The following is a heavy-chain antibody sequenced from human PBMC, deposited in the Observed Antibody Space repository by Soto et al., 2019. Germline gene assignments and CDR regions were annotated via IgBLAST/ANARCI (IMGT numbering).Heavy chain of an antibody. CDR3: AKVRGPRSSGSEYYFDY. CDR1: GFTFYSYA. V-gene: IGHV3-23*01. CDR2: ISGSGGST. D-gene: IGHD6-19*01. J-gene: IGHJ4*02. Sequence: PGGSLRLSCAASGFTFYSYAMSWVRQAPGKGLEWVSAISGSGGSTYYADSVKGRFTISRDNSKNTLYLQMNSLRAEDTAVYYCAKVRGPRSSGSEYYFDYWGQGTLVTVSS.